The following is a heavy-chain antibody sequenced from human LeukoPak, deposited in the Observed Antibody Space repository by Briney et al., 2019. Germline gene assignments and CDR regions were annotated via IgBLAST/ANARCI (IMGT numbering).Heavy chain of an antibody. Sequence: SETLPLTCTVSGGSISSSSYYWGWIRQPPGKGLEWIGSIYYSGSTYYNPSLKSRVTISVDTSKNQFSLKLSSVTAADTAVYYCARGGMGYSGSFDYWGQGTLVTVSS. V-gene: IGHV4-39*07. CDR1: GGSISSSSYY. CDR3: ARGGMGYSGSFDY. J-gene: IGHJ4*02. CDR2: IYYSGST. D-gene: IGHD1-26*01.